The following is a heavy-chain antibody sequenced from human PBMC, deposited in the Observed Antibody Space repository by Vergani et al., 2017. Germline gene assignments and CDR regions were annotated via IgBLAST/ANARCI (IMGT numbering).Heavy chain of an antibody. V-gene: IGHV5-51*01. J-gene: IGHJ4*02. CDR2: IHPADSDT. D-gene: IGHD5/OR15-5a*01. CDR3: ASLYGRDSVGSKYFDY. Sequence: EVQLVQSGAEVKKPGESLKISCQISGYSFTNYWIVCVRQMPGKGLAWMGIIHPADSDTRYSPSFQGQVTLSVDKSISTAYLQRSSLRASDSAMYYCASLYGRDSVGSKYFDYWGQGTLVTVSS. CDR1: GYSFTNYW.